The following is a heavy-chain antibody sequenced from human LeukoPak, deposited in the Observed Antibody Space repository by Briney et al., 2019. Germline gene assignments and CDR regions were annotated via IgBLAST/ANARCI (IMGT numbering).Heavy chain of an antibody. D-gene: IGHD6-13*01. J-gene: IGHJ3*02. V-gene: IGHV4-31*03. CDR3: ARDRGASSSGDAFDI. Sequence: PSETLSLTCTVSGGSISSGGYYWSWIRQHPGKGLEWIGYIYYSGSTYYDPSLKSRVTISVDTSKNQFSLKLSSVTAADTAVYYCARDRGASSSGDAFDIWGQGAMVTVSS. CDR2: IYYSGST. CDR1: GGSISSGGYY.